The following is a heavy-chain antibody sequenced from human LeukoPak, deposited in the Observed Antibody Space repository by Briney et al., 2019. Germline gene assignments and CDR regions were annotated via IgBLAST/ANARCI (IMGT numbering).Heavy chain of an antibody. D-gene: IGHD3-10*01. V-gene: IGHV3-23*01. CDR1: GFTFSSYA. CDR3: AKGLVAIATGWFGELLSVDAFDI. Sequence: PGGSPRLSCAASGFTFSSYAMSWVRQAPGKGLEWVSAISGSGGSTYYADSVKGRFTISRDNSKNTLYLQMNSLRAEDTAVYYCAKGLVAIATGWFGELLSVDAFDIWGQGTMVTVSS. CDR2: ISGSGGST. J-gene: IGHJ3*02.